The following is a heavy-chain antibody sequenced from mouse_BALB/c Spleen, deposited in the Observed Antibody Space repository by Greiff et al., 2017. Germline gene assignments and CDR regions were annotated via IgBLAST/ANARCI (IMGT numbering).Heavy chain of an antibody. CDR1: GFTFTDYY. Sequence: EVQLVESGGGLVQPGGSLRLSCATSGFTFTDYYMSWVRQPPGKALEWLGFIRNKANGYTTEYSASVKGRFTISRDNSQSILYLQMNTLRAEDSATYYCARDRTFYAMDYWGQGTSVTVSS. J-gene: IGHJ4*01. CDR3: ARDRTFYAMDY. CDR2: IRNKANGYTT. V-gene: IGHV7-3*02.